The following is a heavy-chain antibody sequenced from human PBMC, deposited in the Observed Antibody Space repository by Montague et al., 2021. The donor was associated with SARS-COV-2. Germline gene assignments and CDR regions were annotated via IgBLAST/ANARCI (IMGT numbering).Heavy chain of an antibody. CDR2: INPNSGGT. D-gene: IGHD1-20*01. CDR1: GYTFTGYY. Sequence: SVKVSCKASGYTFTGYYMHWVRQAPGQGLEWMGWINPNSGGTNYAQKFQGRVTMTRDTSISTAYMELGRLRSDDTAVYYCARDLTPITGSVDAFDIWGQGTMVTVSS. V-gene: IGHV1-2*02. CDR3: ARDLTPITGSVDAFDI. J-gene: IGHJ3*02.